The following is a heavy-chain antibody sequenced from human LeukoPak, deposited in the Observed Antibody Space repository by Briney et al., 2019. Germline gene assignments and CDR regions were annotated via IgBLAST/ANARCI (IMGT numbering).Heavy chain of an antibody. J-gene: IGHJ3*02. CDR3: ARFKAYYYGSGSYYNDAFDI. CDR2: INNSGST. V-gene: IGHV4-34*01. CDR1: GASFSGYY. Sequence: SATLSLTCAVYGASFSGYYWSCTRHPPGKGLEWIGEINNSGSTNYNPSLKGRVTISVETSKNQYSLKLSSVTAADTAVYYCARFKAYYYGSGSYYNDAFDIWGQGTMVTVSS. D-gene: IGHD3-10*01.